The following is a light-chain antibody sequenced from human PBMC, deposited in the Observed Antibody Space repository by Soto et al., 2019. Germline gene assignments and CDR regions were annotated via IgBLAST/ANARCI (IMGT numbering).Light chain of an antibody. J-gene: IGKJ4*01. CDR1: QSVSSN. Sequence: EKALTQSPVTLSLSPGERATLSCRASQSVSSNLAWYQQRPGQAPRLLIYGASTRASGVPDRFSGSGSGTEFILTISSLQSEDSAVYYCQQYDVWPALTFGVGTKVDIK. CDR3: QQYDVWPALT. V-gene: IGKV3-15*01. CDR2: GAS.